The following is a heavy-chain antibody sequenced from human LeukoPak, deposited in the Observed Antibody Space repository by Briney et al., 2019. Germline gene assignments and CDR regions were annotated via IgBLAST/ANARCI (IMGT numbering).Heavy chain of an antibody. CDR3: AKGYYDRSGYPEFDY. V-gene: IGHV3-23*01. Sequence: GGSLRLSRAASGFTFSSYAMSWVRQAPGEGLEWVSAISGSGGSTYYADSVKGRFTISRDNSKNTLYLQMNSLRAEDTAVYYCAKGYYDRSGYPEFDYWGQGTLVTVSS. J-gene: IGHJ4*02. CDR2: ISGSGGST. CDR1: GFTFSSYA. D-gene: IGHD3-22*01.